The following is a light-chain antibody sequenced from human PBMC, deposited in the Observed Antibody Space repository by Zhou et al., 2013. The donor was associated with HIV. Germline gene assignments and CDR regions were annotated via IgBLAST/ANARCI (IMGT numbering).Light chain of an antibody. CDR1: QSISIN. CDR2: GAS. J-gene: IGKJ1*01. V-gene: IGKV3-20*01. Sequence: EIVMTQSPATLSVSPGERATLSCRASQSISINLAWYQQKPGQAPRLLIYGASSRATGIPDRFSGSGSGTDFTLTIARLEPEDFAVYYCQQYGSSPWTFGQGDQGG. CDR3: QQYGSSPWT.